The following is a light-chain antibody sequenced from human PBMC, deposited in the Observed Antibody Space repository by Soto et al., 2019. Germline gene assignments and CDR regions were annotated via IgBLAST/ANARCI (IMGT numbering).Light chain of an antibody. J-gene: IGKJ5*01. Sequence: DIQMTQSPSTLSASVGDRVTITCRASQSISSWLAWYQQKPGKAPKLLIYDASTRATGIPDRFSGSGSGTDFTLTISRLEPEDFALYYCQQYGYSPITFGQGTRLEI. CDR1: QSISSW. CDR3: QQYGYSPIT. V-gene: IGKV1-5*01. CDR2: DAS.